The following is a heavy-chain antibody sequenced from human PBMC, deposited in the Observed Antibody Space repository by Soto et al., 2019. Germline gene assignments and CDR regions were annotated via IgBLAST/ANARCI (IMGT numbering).Heavy chain of an antibody. CDR2: ISSYSGDT. J-gene: IGHJ4*02. CDR1: GYTFTGYS. D-gene: IGHD4-17*01. V-gene: IGHV1-18*01. CDR3: ARPSGSYGDYAWSLKY. Sequence: QVQLVQSGAEVKKRGASAKVSCKASGYTFTGYSVGWVRQAPGQGLDRMGWISSYSGDTYYAQRFQDRLTMTTDAPTSTAYMELTSLTSDDTAVYYCARPSGSYGDYAWSLKYWGQGTLVTVSS.